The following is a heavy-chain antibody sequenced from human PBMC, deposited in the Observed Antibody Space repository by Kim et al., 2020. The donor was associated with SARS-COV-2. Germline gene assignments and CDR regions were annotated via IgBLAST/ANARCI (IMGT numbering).Heavy chain of an antibody. CDR3: ARDHPTVTPVDY. Sequence: SEAKKFQGRDTMNRDTSTSTVYKELSSLRSEDTAVYYCARDHPTVTPVDYWGQGTLVTVSS. D-gene: IGHD4-17*01. J-gene: IGHJ4*02. V-gene: IGHV1-46*01.